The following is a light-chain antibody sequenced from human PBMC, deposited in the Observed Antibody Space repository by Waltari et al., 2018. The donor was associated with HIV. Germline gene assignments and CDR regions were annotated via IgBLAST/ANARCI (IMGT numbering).Light chain of an antibody. V-gene: IGLV7-46*01. CDR1: TGAVTSGHY. CDR3: LLSYSGTWV. Sequence: QAVVTQEPSLTVSPRGTVTLTCGPSTGAVTSGHYPYWFQQKPGQAPRTLIDDTSNKHSWTPARFSGSLLGGKAALTLSGAQPEDEAEYYCLLSYSGTWVFGGGTKLTVL. CDR2: DTS. J-gene: IGLJ3*02.